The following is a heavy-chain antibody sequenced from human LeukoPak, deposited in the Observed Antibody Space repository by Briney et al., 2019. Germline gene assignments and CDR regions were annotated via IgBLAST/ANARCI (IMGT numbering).Heavy chain of an antibody. D-gene: IGHD1-7*01. CDR1: GYTFTSYY. V-gene: IGHV1-46*01. CDR3: ARGDWNYGAFDI. CDR2: INPSGGGT. Sequence: ASVKVSCKASGYTFTSYYMHWVRQAPGQGLEWMGIINPSGGGTSYAQKLQGRVSMTWATSTTTVYMELSSLRSEDAAVYYCARGDWNYGAFDIWGQGTMVTVSS. J-gene: IGHJ3*02.